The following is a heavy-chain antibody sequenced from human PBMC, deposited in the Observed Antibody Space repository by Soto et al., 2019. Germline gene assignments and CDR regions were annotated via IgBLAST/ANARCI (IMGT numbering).Heavy chain of an antibody. V-gene: IGHV3-21*01. CDR3: ARKKGDTFDI. CDR1: GFTFSSYT. CDR2: ISSSGTYT. J-gene: IGHJ3*02. Sequence: EVQLVESGGGLVKPGGSLRLSCAASGFTFSSYTMNWVRQAPGKGLEWVSFISSSGTYTYYADALKGRFNISRDNAKDSMYLQMNSPRAEDTAVYYCARKKGDTFDIWGQGTMVTVSS.